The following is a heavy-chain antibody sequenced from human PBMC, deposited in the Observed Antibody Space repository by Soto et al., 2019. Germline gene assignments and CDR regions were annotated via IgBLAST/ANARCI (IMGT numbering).Heavy chain of an antibody. Sequence: SETLSLTCTVSGGSMRPYYWSWIRQPPGQGLEWIGHIYYSGSTTNYNPSLKSRVTISVDTSKNQFSLKLSSVTAADTAVYYCARAAIVAATIDAFDLRGQGTMVTVSS. J-gene: IGHJ3*01. CDR3: ARAAIVAATIDAFDL. D-gene: IGHD1-26*01. CDR1: GGSMRPYY. V-gene: IGHV4-59*01. CDR2: IYYSGST.